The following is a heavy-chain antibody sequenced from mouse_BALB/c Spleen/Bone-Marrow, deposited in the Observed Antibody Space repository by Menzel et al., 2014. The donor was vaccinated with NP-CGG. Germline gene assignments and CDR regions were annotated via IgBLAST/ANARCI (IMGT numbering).Heavy chain of an antibody. CDR1: GHAFTNYL. J-gene: IGHJ4*01. CDR3: ARRNRDYHAMDY. CDR2: INPGSGGT. V-gene: IGHV1-54*01. Sequence: QVQLQQPGAELVRPGTSVKVSCKASGHAFTNYLLEWVKQRPGQGLEWIGVINPGSGGTKYNEKFKGKATLTVDKSSSTAYMQLSSLTSDDSAVYFCARRNRDYHAMDYWGQGTSVTVSS.